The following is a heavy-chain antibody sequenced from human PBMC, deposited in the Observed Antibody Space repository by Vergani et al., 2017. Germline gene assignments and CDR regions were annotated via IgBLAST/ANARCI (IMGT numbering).Heavy chain of an antibody. J-gene: IGHJ4*02. D-gene: IGHD3-10*01. CDR3: ARGLQRIGYGSGAVHY. V-gene: IGHV4-34*01. CDR2: INHSGST. Sequence: QVQLQQWGAGLLKPSETLSLTCAVYGGSFSGYYWSWIRQPPGKGLEWIGEINHSGSTNYNPSLKSRVTISVDTSKNQFSLKLSSVTAADTAVYYCARGLQRIGYGSGAVHYWGQGTLVTVSS. CDR1: GGSFSGYY.